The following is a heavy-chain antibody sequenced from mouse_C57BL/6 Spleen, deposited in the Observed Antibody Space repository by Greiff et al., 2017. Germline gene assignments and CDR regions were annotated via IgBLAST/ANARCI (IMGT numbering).Heavy chain of an antibody. J-gene: IGHJ2*01. Sequence: QVQLQQPGTELVKPGASVKLSCKASGYTFTSYWMHWVKQRPGQGLEWIGYINPSNGGTNYNEKFKGKATLTVDKSSSTAYMQLSSLTSEDSAVYDCASGYSPDYWGQGTTLTVSS. D-gene: IGHD2-3*01. V-gene: IGHV1-53*01. CDR1: GYTFTSYW. CDR3: ASGYSPDY. CDR2: INPSNGGT.